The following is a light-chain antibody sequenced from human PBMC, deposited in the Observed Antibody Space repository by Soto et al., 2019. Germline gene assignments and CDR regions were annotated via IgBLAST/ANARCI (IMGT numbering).Light chain of an antibody. Sequence: QSVLSQPASVSGSPGQSITISCTGSSSDVGAYNYVSWYQQHPGKAPKLMIFEVNNRPSGISARFSGSRSGNTASLTIAGLQAEDEANYYCSSYTGSSTLVLFGGGTKLTVL. CDR1: SSDVGAYNY. CDR2: EVN. V-gene: IGLV2-14*01. J-gene: IGLJ2*01. CDR3: SSYTGSSTLVL.